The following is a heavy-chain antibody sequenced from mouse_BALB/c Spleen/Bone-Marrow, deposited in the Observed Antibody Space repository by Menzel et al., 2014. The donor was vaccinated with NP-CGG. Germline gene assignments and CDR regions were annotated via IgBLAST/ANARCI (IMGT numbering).Heavy chain of an antibody. CDR2: IDPANGNT. CDR3: ARGGSSYGWYFDV. CDR1: GFNIKDTY. D-gene: IGHD1-1*01. V-gene: IGHV14-3*02. J-gene: IGHJ1*01. Sequence: EVQVVESGAELVKPGASVKLSCTASGFNIKDTYMHWVKQRPEQGLEWIGRIDPANGNTKYDPKFQGKATITADTSSNTAYLQLSSLTSEDTAVYHCARGGSSYGWYFDVWGAGTTVTVSS.